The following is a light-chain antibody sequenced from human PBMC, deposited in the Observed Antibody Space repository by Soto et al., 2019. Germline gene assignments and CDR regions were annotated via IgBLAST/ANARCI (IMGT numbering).Light chain of an antibody. CDR1: QSVNNY. J-gene: IGKJ5*01. CDR2: DAS. CDR3: QQRSNWPPIT. V-gene: IGKV3-11*01. Sequence: EIVLTQAPATLSWSPGEISTLSCRSSQSVNNYLHWYQQKPGQAPRLLIYDASNRATGIPARFSGSGSGTDFTLTISSLEPEDFAVYYCQQRSNWPPITFGQGTRLEIK.